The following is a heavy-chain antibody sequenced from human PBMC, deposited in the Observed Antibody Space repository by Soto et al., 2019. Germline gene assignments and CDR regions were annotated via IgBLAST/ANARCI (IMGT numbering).Heavy chain of an antibody. V-gene: IGHV3-7*01. CDR1: GYTFSNYY. CDR2: IKKDGSGK. D-gene: IGHD5-18*01. Sequence: LRLSCRASGYTFSNYYIIWVRQAPGKGLEWVANIKKDGSGKNYVDSVEGRFSIFRDNAKNSLYLQMYGLRAEDTAVYYCARDLGTALVGFDYGMDVWGQGTTVTVSS. J-gene: IGHJ6*02. CDR3: ARDLGTALVGFDYGMDV.